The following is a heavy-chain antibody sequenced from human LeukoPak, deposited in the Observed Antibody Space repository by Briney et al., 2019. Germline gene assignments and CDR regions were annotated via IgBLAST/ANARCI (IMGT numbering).Heavy chain of an antibody. V-gene: IGHV3-53*01. Sequence: GGSLRLSCAASGFSVSSNYITWARQAPGKGLEWVSVIYSDGSTKYADSVKARFTISRDNSKNTVYLQMNSLRVEDTAVYYCARATLDNWGQGTLVTVSS. CDR1: GFSVSSNY. CDR3: ARATLDN. CDR2: IYSDGST. J-gene: IGHJ4*02.